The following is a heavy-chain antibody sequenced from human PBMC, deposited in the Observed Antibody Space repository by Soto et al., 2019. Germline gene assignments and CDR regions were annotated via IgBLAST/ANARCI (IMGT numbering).Heavy chain of an antibody. D-gene: IGHD2-21*02. CDR2: IVVASGNT. CDR1: GFTFFTSA. V-gene: IGHV1-58*01. Sequence: KVSCKASGFTFFTSAVQWVRQARGQRLEWIGWIVVASGNTNYAQQFQERVTITRDMSANTAYMELSSLRSEDTAVYYCAADPYCGGDCYFDYWGQGIMVTVSS. CDR3: AADPYCGGDCYFDY. J-gene: IGHJ4*02.